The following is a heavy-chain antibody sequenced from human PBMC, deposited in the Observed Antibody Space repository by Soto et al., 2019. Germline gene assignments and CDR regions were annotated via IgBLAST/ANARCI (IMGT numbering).Heavy chain of an antibody. D-gene: IGHD3-22*01. V-gene: IGHV1-46*01. CDR1: GYTFTSYC. Sequence: GASVKVSCKASGYTFTSYCMHWVRQAPGQGLEWMGIINPSGGSTSYAQKFQGRVTMTRDTSTSTVYMELSSLRSEDTAVYYCARDRNNDSSGYYLDYWGQGTLVTVSS. CDR2: INPSGGST. J-gene: IGHJ4*02. CDR3: ARDRNNDSSGYYLDY.